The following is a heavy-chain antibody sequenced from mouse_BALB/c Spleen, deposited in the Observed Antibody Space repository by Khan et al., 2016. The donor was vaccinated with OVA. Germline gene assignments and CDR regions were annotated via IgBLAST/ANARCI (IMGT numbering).Heavy chain of an antibody. CDR3: ARWFTY. CDR2: INYSGGP. V-gene: IGHV3-2*02. Sequence: EVQLQESGPGLVKPSQSLSLTCTVTGYSITSDYAWNWIRQFPGNKLEWMGYINYSGGPRYLPYLKSRISITRDTSKNQFFLQLNSVTTEDSATYYCARWFTYWGQGTLVTVS. J-gene: IGHJ3*01. CDR1: GYSITSDYA.